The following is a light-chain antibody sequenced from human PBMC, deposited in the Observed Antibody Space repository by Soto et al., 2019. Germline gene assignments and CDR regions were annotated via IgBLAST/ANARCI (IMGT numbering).Light chain of an antibody. Sequence: EIVMTQSPATLSVSPGERATLSCRASQSVSSNLAWYQQKPGQAPRLLIYGASTRATGIPARFSGSGSGTEFTLTLISLQSEDFAVYYCQQYNNWRPWTFGQGTKVEIK. J-gene: IGKJ1*01. CDR2: GAS. CDR1: QSVSSN. V-gene: IGKV3-15*01. CDR3: QQYNNWRPWT.